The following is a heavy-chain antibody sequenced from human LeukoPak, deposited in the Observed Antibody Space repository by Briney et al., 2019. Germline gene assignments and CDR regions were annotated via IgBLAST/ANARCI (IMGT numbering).Heavy chain of an antibody. CDR3: ARVGLTTAAGMLDY. J-gene: IGHJ4*02. Sequence: PGGSLRLSCAASGFTFSDYYMGWIRQAPEKGLEWVSYISGVGSTTLYGDSVKGRFTISRDNVKNLLYLQMNSLRAEDTAFYYCARVGLTTAAGMLDYWGQGTLVTVSS. D-gene: IGHD6-13*01. CDR1: GFTFSDYY. CDR2: ISGVGSTT. V-gene: IGHV3-11*01.